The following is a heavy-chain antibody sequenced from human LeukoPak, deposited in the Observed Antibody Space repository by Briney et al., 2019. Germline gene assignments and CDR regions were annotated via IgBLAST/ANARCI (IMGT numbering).Heavy chain of an antibody. CDR3: ATLLSDYGAHYFDS. V-gene: IGHV4-38-2*01. J-gene: IGHJ4*02. CDR2: LYHSGST. D-gene: IGHD4-17*01. CDR1: DSSISSGYF. Sequence: SETLSLTCAVSDSSISSGYFWGWIRQPPGKGLEWIGTLYHSGSTYYNPSLMSRVVISLDTSKTQFSLKLSSVTAAHTALYYCATLLSDYGAHYFDSWGQGVMVTVSS.